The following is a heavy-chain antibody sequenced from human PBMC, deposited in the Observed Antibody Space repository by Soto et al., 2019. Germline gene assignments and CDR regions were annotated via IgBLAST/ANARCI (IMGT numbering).Heavy chain of an antibody. Sequence: QVQLVESGGGVVQPGRSLRLSCAASGFTFSSYGMHWVRQAPGKGLEWVAVIWYDGSNKYYADSVKGRFTISRDNSKNTLYLQMNSLRAEDTAVYYCARGPIVATTQTFDYWGQGTLVTVSS. J-gene: IGHJ4*02. CDR2: IWYDGSNK. D-gene: IGHD5-12*01. CDR1: GFTFSSYG. V-gene: IGHV3-33*01. CDR3: ARGPIVATTQTFDY.